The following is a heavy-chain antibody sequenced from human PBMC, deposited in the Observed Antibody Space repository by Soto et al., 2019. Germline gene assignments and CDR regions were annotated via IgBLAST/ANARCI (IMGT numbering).Heavy chain of an antibody. D-gene: IGHD2-21*02. Sequence: GGSLRLSCAASGFTFRSHAMSWVRQAPGKGLEWVLGISGGGTTYCPESVKGRFTISRDNSKNTLFLQMNSLRAEDTAVYYCARASVVTSRSYYYYGMDVWGQGTTVTVSS. V-gene: IGHV3-23*01. CDR2: ISGGGTT. J-gene: IGHJ6*02. CDR3: ARASVVTSRSYYYYGMDV. CDR1: GFTFRSHA.